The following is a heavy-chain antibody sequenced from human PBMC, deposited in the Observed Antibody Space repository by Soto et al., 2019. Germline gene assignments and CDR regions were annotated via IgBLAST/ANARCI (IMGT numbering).Heavy chain of an antibody. CDR3: ARSILGATTRGSAAFDI. J-gene: IGHJ3*02. Sequence: PSETLSLTCTVSGGSVSSGSYYWSWIRQPPGKGLEWIGYIYYSGSTNYNPSLKSRVTISVDTSKNQFSLKLSSVTAADTAVYYCARSILGATTRGSAAFDIWGQGTMVTVSS. CDR1: GGSVSSGSYY. V-gene: IGHV4-61*01. D-gene: IGHD1-26*01. CDR2: IYYSGST.